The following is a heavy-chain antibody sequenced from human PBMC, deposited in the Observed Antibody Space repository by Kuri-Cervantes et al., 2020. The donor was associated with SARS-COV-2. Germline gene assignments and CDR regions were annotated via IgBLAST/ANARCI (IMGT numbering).Heavy chain of an antibody. J-gene: IGHJ3*02. Sequence: SGPTLVKPTETLTLTCTVSGFSLSNARMGVGWIRQPPGKALEWLALIYWDDDKRYGPSLKSRLTITKDTSKSQVVLTMTNMDPVDTATYYCARIPYSGRAGAFDIWGQGTMVTVSS. V-gene: IGHV2-5*05. CDR3: ARIPYSGRAGAFDI. CDR1: GFSLSNARMG. CDR2: IYWDDDK. D-gene: IGHD1-26*01.